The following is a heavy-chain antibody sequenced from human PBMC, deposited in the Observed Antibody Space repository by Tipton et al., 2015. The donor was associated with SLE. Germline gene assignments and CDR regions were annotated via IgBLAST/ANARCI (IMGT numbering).Heavy chain of an antibody. V-gene: IGHV4-59*01. J-gene: IGHJ3*02. CDR1: GGSISSNY. D-gene: IGHD3-22*01. CDR3: AREAENDSSGGIDAFDI. Sequence: TLSLTCTVSGGSISSNYWSWIRQPPGKGLEWVGYIYYSGSTNYNPSLKSRVTISVDTSKNQFSLKLSPVTAADTAVYYCAREAENDSSGGIDAFDIWGQGTMVTVSS. CDR2: IYYSGST.